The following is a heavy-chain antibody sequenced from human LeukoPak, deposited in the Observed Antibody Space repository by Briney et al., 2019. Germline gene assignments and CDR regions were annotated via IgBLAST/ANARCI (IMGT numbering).Heavy chain of an antibody. D-gene: IGHD3-9*01. V-gene: IGHV3-11*01. CDR1: GFTFSDYY. J-gene: IGHJ4*02. CDR3: ARDHDILTGPSDY. CDR2: ISSSGSTI. Sequence: AGGSLRLSCAASGFTFSDYYMSWIRQAPGKGLEWVSYISSSGSTIYYADSVKGRFTISRDNAKNSLYLQMNSLRAEDTAVYYCARDHDILTGPSDYWGQGTLVTVSS.